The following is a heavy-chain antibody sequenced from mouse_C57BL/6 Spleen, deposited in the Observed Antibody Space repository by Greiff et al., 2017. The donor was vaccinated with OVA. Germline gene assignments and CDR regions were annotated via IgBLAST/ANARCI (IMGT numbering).Heavy chain of an antibody. Sequence: VQLQQSGPELVKPGASVSMSCKASGYTFTDYNMHWVKQSHGKSLEWIGYINPNNGGTSYNPYFKGQATLTVNKSSSTAYMELRSLTSEDSAVYYCARRVGREGFAYWGQGTLVTVSA. D-gene: IGHD4-1*01. CDR1: GYTFTDYN. CDR3: ARRVGREGFAY. CDR2: INPNNGGT. V-gene: IGHV1-22*01. J-gene: IGHJ3*01.